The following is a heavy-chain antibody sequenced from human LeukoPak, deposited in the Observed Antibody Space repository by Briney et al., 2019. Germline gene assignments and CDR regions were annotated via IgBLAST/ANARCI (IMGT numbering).Heavy chain of an antibody. CDR3: ARQRDTASVGAFDT. V-gene: IGHV4-59*05. Sequence: TSETLSLTCTVSGGSISSYYWSWIRQPPGKGLEWIGSIHFTGTTYYNSSLQSRLTISVDTSKDLFSLKLTSVIATDTALYYCARQRDTASVGAFDTWGQGTMVIVSP. D-gene: IGHD3-3*01. J-gene: IGHJ3*02. CDR1: GGSISSYY. CDR2: IHFTGTT.